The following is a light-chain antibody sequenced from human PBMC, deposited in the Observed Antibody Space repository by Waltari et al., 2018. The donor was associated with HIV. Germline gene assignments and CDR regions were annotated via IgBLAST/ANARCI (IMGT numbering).Light chain of an antibody. Sequence: DIQLTQSPSFLSASVGDRVTITCRASQDISNHLAWYQQEAGKAPKLLMYDISTLQSGVPSRFSGSGSGTEFTLTVSGLHPEDFATYYCQQRNDYPITFGLGTRLEIK. V-gene: IGKV1-9*01. CDR1: QDISNH. CDR3: QQRNDYPIT. J-gene: IGKJ5*01. CDR2: DIS.